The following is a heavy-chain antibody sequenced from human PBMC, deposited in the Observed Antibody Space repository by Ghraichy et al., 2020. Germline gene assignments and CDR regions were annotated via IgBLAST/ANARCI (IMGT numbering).Heavy chain of an antibody. CDR1: GFNFSSYW. CDR2: INSDVSKT. CDR3: ARPMTATVTAFRY. V-gene: IGHV3-74*01. Sequence: GGSLRLSCAASGFNFSSYWMHWVRQVPGKGLVWVSRINSDVSKTYYADSVKGRFTISRDNAKNTLYLQMSSLRAEDTALYYCARPMTATVTAFRYWGQGSLVTVSS. D-gene: IGHD4-17*01. J-gene: IGHJ4*02.